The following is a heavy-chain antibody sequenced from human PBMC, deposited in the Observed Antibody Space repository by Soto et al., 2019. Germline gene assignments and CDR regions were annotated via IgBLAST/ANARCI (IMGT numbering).Heavy chain of an antibody. CDR2: IYYTGST. CDR1: GGSISSYY. V-gene: IGHV4-59*01. J-gene: IGHJ6*02. Sequence: PSETLSLTCTVSGGSISSYYWSWIRQPPGKGLEWIGYIYYTGSTNYSPSLQSRVTMSVDMSRNQFSLKLFSVTAADTAVYYCARGLFWSGYDWVYGVDVWGQGTTVTVSS. D-gene: IGHD3-3*01. CDR3: ARGLFWSGYDWVYGVDV.